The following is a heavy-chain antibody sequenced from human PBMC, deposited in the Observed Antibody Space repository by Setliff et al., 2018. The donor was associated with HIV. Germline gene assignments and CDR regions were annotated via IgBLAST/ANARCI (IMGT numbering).Heavy chain of an antibody. CDR3: AREDGEYTSSPRWFDP. CDR1: GGSISRGSYY. D-gene: IGHD6-13*01. Sequence: KTSETLSLTCTVPGGSISRGSYYWSWIRQPAGKGLGWIGRIYTSGSIHYNPSLKSRVTISVDTSKNQFSLKVSSVNAPDTAVYFCAREDGEYTSSPRWFDPWGQGTQGTVS. CDR2: IYTSGSI. J-gene: IGHJ5*02. V-gene: IGHV4-61*02.